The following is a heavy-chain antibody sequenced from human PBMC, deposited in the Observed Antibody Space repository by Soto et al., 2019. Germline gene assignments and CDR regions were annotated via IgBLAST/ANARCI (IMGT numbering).Heavy chain of an antibody. CDR1: GYTFTSYG. Sequence: ASVKVSCKASGYTFTSYGISWVRQAPGQGLEWMGWISAYNGNTNYAQKLQGRVTMTTDTSTSTAYMELRSLRSDDTAVYYCARDPLIVATISRPDIAAAVTNYYCGMDVWGQGTSVTVSS. V-gene: IGHV1-18*01. CDR3: ARDPLIVATISRPDIAAAVTNYYCGMDV. CDR2: ISAYNGNT. D-gene: IGHD5-12*01. J-gene: IGHJ6*02.